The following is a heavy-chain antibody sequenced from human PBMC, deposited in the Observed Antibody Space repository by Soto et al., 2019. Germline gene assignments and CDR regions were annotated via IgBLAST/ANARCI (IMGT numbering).Heavy chain of an antibody. J-gene: IGHJ6*03. D-gene: IGHD3-10*01. CDR2: IRSKPYGGTT. CDR3: TRDAEGSGTYYKNPFLPPTDYYYYMDV. CDR1: GFTFGDYA. V-gene: IGHV3-49*03. Sequence: GGSLRLSCTASGFTFGDYALSWFRQAPGKGLEWVGFIRSKPYGGTTEYAASVKGRFTISRDDSKSIAYLQMNSLKTEDTAVYYCTRDAEGSGTYYKNPFLPPTDYYYYMDVWGKGTTVTVSS.